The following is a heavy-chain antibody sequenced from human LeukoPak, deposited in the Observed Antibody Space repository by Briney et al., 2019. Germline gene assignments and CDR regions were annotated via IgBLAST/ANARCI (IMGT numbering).Heavy chain of an antibody. CDR3: ARPLYSSGWHFDY. J-gene: IGHJ4*02. D-gene: IGHD6-19*01. CDR2: IYYSGNT. CDR1: GGSIRNTSYY. V-gene: IGHV4-39*01. Sequence: SETLSLTCTVPGGSIRNTSYYWAWIRQPPGKGLEWIGSIYYSGNTYYNPSPKSRVTISVDTSKSQFSLKLSSVTAADTAVYYCARPLYSSGWHFDYWGQGTLVTVSS.